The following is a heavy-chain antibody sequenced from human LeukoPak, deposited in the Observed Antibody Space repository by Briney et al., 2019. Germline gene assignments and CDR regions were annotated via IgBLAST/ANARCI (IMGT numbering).Heavy chain of an antibody. Sequence: SVKVSCKASGGTFSSYVISWVRQAPGQGLQWMGGIIPMLGAVNYAQKFQGRVTITADKSTGTAYMELSSLRSEDTAVYYCVRDYDISGPQKNFFDYWGQGTLVTVSS. CDR2: IIPMLGAV. V-gene: IGHV1-69*10. CDR3: VRDYDISGPQKNFFDY. D-gene: IGHD3-22*01. J-gene: IGHJ4*02. CDR1: GGTFSSYV.